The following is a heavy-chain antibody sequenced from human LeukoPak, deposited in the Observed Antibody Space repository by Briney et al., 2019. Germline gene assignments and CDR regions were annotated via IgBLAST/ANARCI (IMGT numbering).Heavy chain of an antibody. CDR3: AKDRESMVRDGAFDI. D-gene: IGHD3-10*02. CDR2: ISYDGSNK. Sequence: PGGSLRLSCAASGFTFSNYGIHWVRQAPGKGLEWVAVISYDGSNKYYADSVKGRFTIFRDNSKNTLYLQMNSLRAEDTAVYYCAKDRESMVRDGAFDIWGQGTMVSVSS. CDR1: GFTFSNYG. J-gene: IGHJ3*02. V-gene: IGHV3-30*18.